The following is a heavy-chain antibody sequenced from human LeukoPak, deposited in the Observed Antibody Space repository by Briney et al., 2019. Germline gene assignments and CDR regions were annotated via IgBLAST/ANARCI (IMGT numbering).Heavy chain of an antibody. CDR1: GFTFSGYW. Sequence: PGGSLRLSCAASGFTFSGYWMHWVRQAPGKGLVWVSLINSDGSSTIYADSVKGRFTISRDNAKNTLYLQMNSLRAEDTAVYYCARGLTIFGVVNDAFDIWGQGTMVTVSS. CDR2: INSDGSST. V-gene: IGHV3-74*01. CDR3: ARGLTIFGVVNDAFDI. J-gene: IGHJ3*02. D-gene: IGHD3-3*01.